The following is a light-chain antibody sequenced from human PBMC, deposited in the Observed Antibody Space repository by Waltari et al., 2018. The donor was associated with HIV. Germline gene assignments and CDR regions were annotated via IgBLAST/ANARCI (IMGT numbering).Light chain of an antibody. V-gene: IGLV1-44*01. Sequence: QSVLTQPPSVSGTSGQRVTISCSGSSSNIGSNIVTWYRQLPGMAPQLLIYNDYERPSGVSDRFSGFDSGTSASLAISGLQFDDEADYYCATWDDGLVRVVFGGGTKLTVV. CDR2: NDY. CDR3: ATWDDGLVRVV. CDR1: SSNIGSNI. J-gene: IGLJ2*01.